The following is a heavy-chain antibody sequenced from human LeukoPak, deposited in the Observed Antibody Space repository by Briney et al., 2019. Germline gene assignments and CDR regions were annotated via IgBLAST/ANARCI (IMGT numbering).Heavy chain of an antibody. D-gene: IGHD6-13*01. J-gene: IGHJ4*02. CDR1: GFTVSSNY. CDR3: ASTRHSSSWYFDY. CDR2: IYSGGST. V-gene: IGHV3-53*04. Sequence: GGSLRLSCAASGFTVSSNYMSWVRQAPGKGLEWVSVIYSGGSTYYADSVKGRFTISGHNSKNTLYLQMNSLRAEDTAVYYCASTRHSSSWYFDYWGQGTLVTVSS.